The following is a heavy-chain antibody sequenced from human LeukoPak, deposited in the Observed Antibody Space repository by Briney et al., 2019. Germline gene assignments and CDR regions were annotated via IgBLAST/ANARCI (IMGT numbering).Heavy chain of an antibody. Sequence: GGSLRLSCGASSFTFSSYVMSWVRQAPGKGLEWVSTVSTTGGSTYYADSVKGRFTISRDNSKNTLYLQMNSLRAEDTAVYYCAKDSKIVGATFRSYHYMDVWGKGTAVTVSS. J-gene: IGHJ6*03. CDR2: VSTTGGST. CDR3: AKDSKIVGATFRSYHYMDV. D-gene: IGHD1-26*01. CDR1: SFTFSSYV. V-gene: IGHV3-23*01.